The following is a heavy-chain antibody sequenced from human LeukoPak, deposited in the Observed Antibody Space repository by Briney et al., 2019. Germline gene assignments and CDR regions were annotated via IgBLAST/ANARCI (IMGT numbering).Heavy chain of an antibody. J-gene: IGHJ4*02. D-gene: IGHD1-14*01. V-gene: IGHV3-11*04. CDR3: ARTSRTPEY. CDR2: IGPSCSTI. Sequence: GGSLRLSCAASGFTFSDYYMSWIRQAPGKGLECLSYIGPSCSTIYYADSVKGRFTISRDNAKNSLYLQMNSLRAEDTAVYYCARTSRTPEYWGQGTLVTVSS. CDR1: GFTFSDYY.